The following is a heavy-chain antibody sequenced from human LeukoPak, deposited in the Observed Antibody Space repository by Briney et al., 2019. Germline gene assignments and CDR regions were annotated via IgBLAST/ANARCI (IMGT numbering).Heavy chain of an antibody. CDR3: AKDEVLYDSSGYPDY. CDR2: IWYDGSNK. CDR1: GFTFSSYG. V-gene: IGHV3-33*06. Sequence: GGSLRLSCAASGFTFSSYGMHWVRQAPGKGLEWVAVIWYDGSNKYYGDSVKGRFTISRDNSKNTLYLQMNSLRAEDTAVYYCAKDEVLYDSSGYPDYWGQGTLVTVSS. J-gene: IGHJ4*02. D-gene: IGHD3-22*01.